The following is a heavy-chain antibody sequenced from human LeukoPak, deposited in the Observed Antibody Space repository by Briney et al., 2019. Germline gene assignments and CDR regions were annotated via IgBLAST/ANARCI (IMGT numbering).Heavy chain of an antibody. Sequence: PSQTLSLTCTVFGASFSSGDQYWNWIRQSPGKGLEWIGSIHPSGTLYNNPSLESRATMSMDTSKNQFSLNLNSVTAADTAVYFCSRGLDSRKLGYWGQGTLVTVSS. V-gene: IGHV4-31*03. J-gene: IGHJ4*02. CDR3: SRGLDSRKLGY. CDR1: GASFSSGDQY. CDR2: IHPSGTL. D-gene: IGHD3-22*01.